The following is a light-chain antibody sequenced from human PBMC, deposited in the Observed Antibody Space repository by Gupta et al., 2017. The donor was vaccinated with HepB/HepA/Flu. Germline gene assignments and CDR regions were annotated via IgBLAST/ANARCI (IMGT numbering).Light chain of an antibody. J-gene: IGLJ1*01. CDR1: SSDIGNYKL. CDR2: EIN. V-gene: IGLV2-23*02. CDR3: SSHAGSDTFYV. Sequence: QSALAQPSSVSGSPAQAITISCTGTSSDIGNYKLVSWYQQHPGKAPKLIIFEINKRPSGVSNHFSGSKSGNTASLTISGLQAEDEADYYCSSHAGSDTFYVFGNGTKVTV.